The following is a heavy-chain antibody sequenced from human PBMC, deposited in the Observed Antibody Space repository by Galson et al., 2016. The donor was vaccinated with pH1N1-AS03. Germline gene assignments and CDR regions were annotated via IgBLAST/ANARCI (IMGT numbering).Heavy chain of an antibody. CDR2: IHPADSST. CDR3: ARQQDGRGSGLEWLFWYGMDV. D-gene: IGHD3-3*01. J-gene: IGHJ6*02. V-gene: IGHV5-51*01. CDR1: GYTFSNHW. Sequence: QSGAEVKKPGESLKISCKVSGYTFSNHWIGWVRQMPGKGLEWMGIIHPADSSTTYSPSFQGQVTISADQSISTAYLQWSSLRASDTAMYFCARQQDGRGSGLEWLFWYGMDVWGQGTTVIVSS.